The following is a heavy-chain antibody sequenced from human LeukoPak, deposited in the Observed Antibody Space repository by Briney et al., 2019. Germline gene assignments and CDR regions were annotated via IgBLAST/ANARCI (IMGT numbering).Heavy chain of an antibody. CDR1: GFTFDDYA. V-gene: IGHV3-9*01. CDR3: AKVATPGGQLERPYYYYYYMDV. CDR2: ISWNSGSI. D-gene: IGHD1-1*01. J-gene: IGHJ6*03. Sequence: PGGSLRLSCAASGFTFDDYAMHWVRQAPGKGLEWVSGISWNSGSIGYADSVKGRFTISRDNAKNSLYLQMNSLRAEDTALYYCAKVATPGGQLERPYYYYYYMDVWGKGTTVTVSS.